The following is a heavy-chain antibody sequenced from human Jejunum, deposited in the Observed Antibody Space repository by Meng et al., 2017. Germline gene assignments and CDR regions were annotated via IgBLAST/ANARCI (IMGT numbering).Heavy chain of an antibody. Sequence: GGSLRLSCATSGFTFANHWMTWVRQAPGKGLEWVANIKTDGSDAYYVDSVKGRFTISRDNARNSLYLQMNSLRAEDTAVYYCTRYRDSIDYWGQGTLVTVSS. J-gene: IGHJ4*02. D-gene: IGHD2-15*01. CDR2: IKTDGSDA. CDR3: TRYRDSIDY. CDR1: GFTFANHW. V-gene: IGHV3-7*01.